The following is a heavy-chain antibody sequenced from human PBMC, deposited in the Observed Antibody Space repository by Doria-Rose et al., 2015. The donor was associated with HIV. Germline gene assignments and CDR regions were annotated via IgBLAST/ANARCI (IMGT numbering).Heavy chain of an antibody. CDR1: GVSLSSPGMG. J-gene: IGHJ4*02. CDR3: VRIKSSRWYHKYYFDF. CDR2: IFSDDER. Sequence: QITLKESGPVLVKPTETLTLTCTASGVSLSSPGMGVSWIRQPPGKALEWLANIFSDDERSYKTSLKSRLTISRGTSKSQAVLTMTDMDPVDTATYYCVRIKSSRWYHKYYFDFWGQGALVIVSA. V-gene: IGHV2-26*01. D-gene: IGHD6-13*01.